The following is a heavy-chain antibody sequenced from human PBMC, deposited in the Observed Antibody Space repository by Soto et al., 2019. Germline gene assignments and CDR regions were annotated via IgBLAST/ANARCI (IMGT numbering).Heavy chain of an antibody. CDR1: GFTFSSYA. CDR3: AREIAAAGPYYYGMDV. CDR2: ISSNGGST. V-gene: IGHV3-64*01. Sequence: EVQLVESGGGLVQPGGSLRLSCAASGFTFSSYAMHWVRQAPGNGLEYVSAISSNGGSTYYANSVKGRFTISRDNSKNTLYLQMGSLRSEDMAVYYCAREIAAAGPYYYGMDVWGQGTTVTVSS. J-gene: IGHJ6*02. D-gene: IGHD6-13*01.